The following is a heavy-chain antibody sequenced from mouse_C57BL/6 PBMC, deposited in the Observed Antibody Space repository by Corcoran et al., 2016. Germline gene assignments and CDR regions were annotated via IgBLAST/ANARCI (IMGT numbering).Heavy chain of an antibody. V-gene: IGHV1-19*01. Sequence: EVQLQQSGPVLVKPGASVKMSCKASGYTFTDYYMNWVKQSHGKSLEWIGVINPYNGGTSYNQKFKGKATLTVDKSSSTAYMELNSLTSEDSAVYYCARDNYGSGFAYWGQGTLVTVSA. D-gene: IGHD1-1*01. CDR1: GYTFTDYY. CDR2: INPYNGGT. J-gene: IGHJ3*01. CDR3: ARDNYGSGFAY.